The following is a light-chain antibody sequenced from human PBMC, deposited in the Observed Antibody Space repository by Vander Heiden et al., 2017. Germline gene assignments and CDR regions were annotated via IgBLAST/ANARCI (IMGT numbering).Light chain of an antibody. CDR3: QQQCSSPSWT. CDR2: GAS. V-gene: IGKV3-20*01. Sequence: EIVFTQSPGTLSLSPGERATLSCRASQSVSSSYLAGYQQQPGQAPRLLIYGASSRATGIPDRFSGSGSGTDFTLTISRREPEDVAVYYCQQQCSSPSWTFGQGTKVEIK. J-gene: IGKJ1*01. CDR1: QSVSSSY.